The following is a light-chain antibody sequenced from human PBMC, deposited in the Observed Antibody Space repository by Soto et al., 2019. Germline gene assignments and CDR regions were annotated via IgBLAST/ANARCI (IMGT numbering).Light chain of an antibody. J-gene: IGKJ5*01. CDR3: QQGGNWPLT. V-gene: IGKV3-11*01. Sequence: EIVLTHSPATLSLSPWEIATLSCKASQSVSSYLAWYQQKPGQAPRLLIYDASNRATGIPARFSGSGSGTDFTLTISSLEPEDFAVYYCQQGGNWPLTFGQGTRLEIK. CDR1: QSVSSY. CDR2: DAS.